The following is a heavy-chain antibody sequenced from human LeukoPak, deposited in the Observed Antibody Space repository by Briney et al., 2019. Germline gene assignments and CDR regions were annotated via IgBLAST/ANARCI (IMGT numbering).Heavy chain of an antibody. CDR3: ARAVPHYYYYYMDV. CDR2: IYSGGST. Sequence: GGSLRLSCAASGFTVSSNYMSWVRQAPGKGLEWVSVIYSGGSTYYADSVKGRFTISRDNSKNTLYLQMNSLRAEDTAVYYCARAVPHYYYYYMDVWGKGTTVTVSS. CDR1: GFTVSSNY. V-gene: IGHV3-53*01. J-gene: IGHJ6*03.